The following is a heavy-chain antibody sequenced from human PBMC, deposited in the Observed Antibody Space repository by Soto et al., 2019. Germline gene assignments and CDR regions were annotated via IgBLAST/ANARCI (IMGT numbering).Heavy chain of an antibody. CDR2: IKEDGSEK. D-gene: IGHD5-12*01. CDR3: VRPDARYDRTAY. Sequence: EVQLVESGGGSVQPGGSLRLSCVASGFFTFSRYWMSWVRQVPGQGLEGVDNIKEDGSEKYYVDDGKGRFTISRDHAKTSVYLQKNSLRVEDTAVFCGVRPDARYDRTAYWGQGTLVTVSS. V-gene: IGHV3-7*04. J-gene: IGHJ4*02. CDR1: GFFTFSRYW.